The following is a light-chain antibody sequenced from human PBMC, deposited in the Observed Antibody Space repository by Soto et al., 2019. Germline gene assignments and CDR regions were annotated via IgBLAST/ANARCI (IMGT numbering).Light chain of an antibody. Sequence: QSALAQPASVSGSAGQSITISCTGTSSDVGSYNLVSWYQQHPGKGPKLLIFEVSQRPSGVSDRFSGSKSGNTASLTISGLQAEDEADYYCCSYTTTSAFVFGTGTKVTVL. V-gene: IGLV2-23*02. J-gene: IGLJ1*01. CDR3: CSYTTTSAFV. CDR1: SSDVGSYNL. CDR2: EVS.